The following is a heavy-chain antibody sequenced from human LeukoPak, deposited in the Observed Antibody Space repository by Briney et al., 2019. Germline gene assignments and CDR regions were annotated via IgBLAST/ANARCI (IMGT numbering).Heavy chain of an antibody. J-gene: IGHJ6*02. CDR2: IIPIFGTA. D-gene: IGHD3-10*01. CDR3: ARSLLWFGEFSYYYGMDV. V-gene: IGHV1-69*13. Sequence: ASVKVSCKASGYTFTSYGISWVRQAPGQGLEWMGGIIPIFGTANYAQKFQGRVTITADESTSTAYTELSSLRSEDTAVYYCARSLLWFGEFSYYYGMDVWGQGTTVTVSS. CDR1: GYTFTSYG.